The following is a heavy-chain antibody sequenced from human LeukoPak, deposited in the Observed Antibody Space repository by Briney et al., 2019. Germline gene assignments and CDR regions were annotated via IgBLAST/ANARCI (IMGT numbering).Heavy chain of an antibody. CDR2: ISGSGGST. CDR1: GFTFSNYA. J-gene: IGHJ4*02. D-gene: IGHD5-18*01. Sequence: GGSLRLSCAASGFTFSNYAMSWARQAPGKGLEWVSAISGSGGSTYYADSVKGRFAISRDNSKNTLYLQMNSLRAEDTAVYYCTKGTIWLPFDYWGQGTLVTVSS. V-gene: IGHV3-23*01. CDR3: TKGTIWLPFDY.